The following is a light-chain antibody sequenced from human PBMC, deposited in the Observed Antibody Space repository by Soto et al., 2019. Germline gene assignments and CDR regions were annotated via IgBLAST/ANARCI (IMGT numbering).Light chain of an antibody. V-gene: IGKV1-9*01. J-gene: IGKJ4*01. CDR1: QDISSF. CDR3: QQVNSYPVT. Sequence: DIQLTQSPSFLSASVGDRVTITCRASQDISSFLGWYQQKPGKAPELLIFAASTVQSGVPSRFSGSGSGTEFTLTISSLQPEDFATYYCQQVNSYPVTFGGGTKVDIK. CDR2: AAS.